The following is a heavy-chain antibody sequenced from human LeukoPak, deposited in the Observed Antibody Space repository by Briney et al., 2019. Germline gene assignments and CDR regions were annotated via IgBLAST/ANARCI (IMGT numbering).Heavy chain of an antibody. V-gene: IGHV3-74*01. CDR3: VSSLGGNDN. CDR1: GLIFSNNW. J-gene: IGHJ4*02. Sequence: GGSLRLSCAASGLIFSNNWMHWVRQAPGKGLVWVSHINKDGSTTNYADSVKGRFTFSRDNARNTLYLQMNSLRVEDTAVYYCVSSLGGNDNWGQGTLVSVSS. CDR2: INKDGSTT.